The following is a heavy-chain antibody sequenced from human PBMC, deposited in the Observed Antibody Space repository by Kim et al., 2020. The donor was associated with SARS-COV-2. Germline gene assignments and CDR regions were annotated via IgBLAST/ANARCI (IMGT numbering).Heavy chain of an antibody. J-gene: IGHJ4*02. V-gene: IGHV4-61*01. CDR2: MYNTENI. CDR1: GDSVNNPTYH. Sequence: SETLSLTCTVSGDSVNNPTYHWSWIRQPPGKGLEWIGYMYNTENIKYNPSLKGRVTMSVDTSKNQFSLRLTSVTAADTAVYYCARNWGYIGSGDPHFDYWGQGTLVTVSS. CDR3: ARNWGYIGSGDPHFDY. D-gene: IGHD3-10*01.